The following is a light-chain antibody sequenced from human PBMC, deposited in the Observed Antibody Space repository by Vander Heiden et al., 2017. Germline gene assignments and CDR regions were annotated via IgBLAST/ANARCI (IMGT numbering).Light chain of an antibody. CDR2: EVS. CDR1: SSDVGGYNY. CDR3: SSYTSSSTRV. Sequence: QSALTQPASVPRSPGPSITLSGTGTSSDVGGYNYVSWYQQHPGKAPKLMIYEVSNRPSGVSNRFSGSKSGNTASLTISGLQAEDEAEYYCSSYTSSSTRVFGGGTKLTVL. J-gene: IGLJ2*01. V-gene: IGLV2-14*01.